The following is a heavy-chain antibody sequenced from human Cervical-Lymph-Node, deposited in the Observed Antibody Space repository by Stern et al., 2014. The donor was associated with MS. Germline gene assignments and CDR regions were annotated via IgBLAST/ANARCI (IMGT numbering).Heavy chain of an antibody. J-gene: IGHJ3*02. CDR2: ISSSSGYI. Sequence: VQLVESGGGLVKPGGSLRLSCAASGFTFSSYSMNWVRQAPGKGLEWVSSISSSSGYIYYADSLKGRFTISRDNAKNSLHLQMNSLRAEDTAVYYCARDRTYSSGWLDALDIWGQGTMVTVSS. CDR1: GFTFSSYS. D-gene: IGHD6-19*01. CDR3: ARDRTYSSGWLDALDI. V-gene: IGHV3-21*01.